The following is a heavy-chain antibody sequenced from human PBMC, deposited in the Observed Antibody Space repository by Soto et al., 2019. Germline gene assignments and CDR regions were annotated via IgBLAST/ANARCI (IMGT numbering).Heavy chain of an antibody. D-gene: IGHD6-19*01. V-gene: IGHV4-34*01. CDR2: INHSGST. CDR1: GGSFSGYY. Sequence: PSETLSLTCAVYGGSFSGYYWTWIRQPPGTGLEWIGEINHSGSTNYNPSLKSRVTISVDTSKNQFSLKLSSVTAADTALYYCARFTVAGTGYFDYWGRGTLVTVSS. CDR3: ARFTVAGTGYFDY. J-gene: IGHJ4*02.